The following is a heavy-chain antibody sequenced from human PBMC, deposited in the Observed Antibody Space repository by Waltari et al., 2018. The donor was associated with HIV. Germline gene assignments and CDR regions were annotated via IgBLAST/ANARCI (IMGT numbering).Heavy chain of an antibody. D-gene: IGHD2-21*02. J-gene: IGHJ4*02. V-gene: IGHV3-53*01. CDR3: ARGFGCGGDCYYFDY. CDR1: GFSVSSNY. Sequence: EVQLVESGGGLIQPGGSLRLSCAASGFSVSSNYMSWVRQAPGKGLEGVSVIYSGGSTYYADSVKGRFTISRDNSKNTLYLQMNSLIAEDTAVYYCARGFGCGGDCYYFDYWGQGTLVTVSS. CDR2: IYSGGST.